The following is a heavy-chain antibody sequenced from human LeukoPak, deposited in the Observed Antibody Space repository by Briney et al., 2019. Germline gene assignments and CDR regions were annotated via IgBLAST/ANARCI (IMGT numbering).Heavy chain of an antibody. Sequence: GGSLRLSCTASGFTSGDYAMSWVRQAPGKGLEWVGFIRSNAYGGTTDYAASVKGRFTISRDDSKSIAYLQMNSLKTEDTAVYYCTRDFRLLPFDPWGQGTLVTVSS. D-gene: IGHD3-22*01. J-gene: IGHJ5*02. CDR1: GFTSGDYA. CDR3: TRDFRLLPFDP. CDR2: IRSNAYGGTT. V-gene: IGHV3-49*04.